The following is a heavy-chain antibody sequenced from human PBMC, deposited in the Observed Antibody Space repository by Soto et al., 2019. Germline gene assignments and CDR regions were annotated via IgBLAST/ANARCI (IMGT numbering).Heavy chain of an antibody. CDR2: INPSGDVR. Sequence: ASVKVSCKASGFTFSDYFMHWVRQAPGQGLEWVGIINPSGDVRDYAQKFQGRVTITRDTSTSTVYMELSSLRYEDTAVYYCAGHTSPDYGASAASSGLDPWGQGTPVTVSS. V-gene: IGHV1-46*01. CDR3: AGHTSPDYGASAASSGLDP. CDR1: GFTFSDYF. D-gene: IGHD2-2*01. J-gene: IGHJ5*02.